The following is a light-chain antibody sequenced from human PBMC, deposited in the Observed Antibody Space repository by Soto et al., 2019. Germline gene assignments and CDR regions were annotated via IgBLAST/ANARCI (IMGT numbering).Light chain of an antibody. Sequence: QSALTQPRSVSGSPGQSVTISCTGTSSDVGAHDHVSWYQQHPGKAPKLMLYDVNKRPSGVPDRFSGSKSGSTASLTISGLKPEDEADYHCCSCAASDNWVCGGGTKLTVL. CDR3: CSCAASDNWV. CDR1: SSDVGAHDH. V-gene: IGLV2-11*01. CDR2: DVN. J-gene: IGLJ3*02.